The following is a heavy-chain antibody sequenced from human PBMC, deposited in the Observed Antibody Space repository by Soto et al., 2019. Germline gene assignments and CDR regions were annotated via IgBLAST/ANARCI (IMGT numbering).Heavy chain of an antibody. D-gene: IGHD3-10*01. CDR3: ASRGSAGIHFNS. CDR1: GFIFSDYW. CDR2: INQDGSGG. J-gene: IGHJ4*02. V-gene: IGHV3-7*03. Sequence: LRLSCAASGFIFSDYWMSWVRQAPGQGLEWVGNINQDGSGGYYVNSLKGRFTISRDNAKNSLFLQMNNLRAEDTAVYYCASRGSAGIHFNSWGQGTLVTVS.